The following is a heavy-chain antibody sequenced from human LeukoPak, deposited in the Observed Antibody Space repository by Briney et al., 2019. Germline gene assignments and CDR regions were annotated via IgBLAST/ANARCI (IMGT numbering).Heavy chain of an antibody. J-gene: IGHJ4*02. V-gene: IGHV3-7*01. CDR1: GFTFSSYW. D-gene: IGHD3-3*01. CDR3: ARAKGFWSGYYKYYFDY. CDR2: IKQDGSEK. Sequence: PGGSLRLTRPASGFTFSSYWMSWVRQAPGKGLEWVANIKQDGSEKYYVDSVKGRFTISRDNAKNSLYLQMNSLRAEDTAVYYCARAKGFWSGYYKYYFDYWGQGTLVTVSS.